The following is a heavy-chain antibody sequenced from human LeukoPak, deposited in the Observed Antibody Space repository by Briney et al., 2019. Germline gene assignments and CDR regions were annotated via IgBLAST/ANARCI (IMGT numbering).Heavy chain of an antibody. CDR2: IKQDGSER. D-gene: IGHD3-10*01. CDR1: GFTFSGFS. J-gene: IGHJ4*02. V-gene: IGHV3-7*01. Sequence: AGGSLRLSCAASGFTFSGFSMSWVRQSPTKRLEWVANIKQDGSERYYVDSVKGRFTISRDNAKNSLSLQMNNLRVEDTAVYYCARAGSHWHYVYWGQGTVVTVSS. CDR3: ARAGSHWHYVY.